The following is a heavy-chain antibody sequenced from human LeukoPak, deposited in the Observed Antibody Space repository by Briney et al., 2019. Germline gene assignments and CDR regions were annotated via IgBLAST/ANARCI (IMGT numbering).Heavy chain of an antibody. D-gene: IGHD6-13*01. CDR3: ARDTIAAAGSGAFDI. J-gene: IGHJ3*02. V-gene: IGHV3-21*01. Sequence: GGSLRLXCAASRFTFSTYSMNWVRQAPGKGLEWVSSISSGSSYIYYADSVKGRFTISRDNAKNSLYLQMNSLRAEDTAVYYCARDTIAAAGSGAFDIWGQGTMVTVSS. CDR2: ISSGSSYI. CDR1: RFTFSTYS.